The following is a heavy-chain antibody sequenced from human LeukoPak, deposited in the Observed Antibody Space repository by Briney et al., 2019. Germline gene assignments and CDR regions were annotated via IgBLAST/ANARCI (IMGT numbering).Heavy chain of an antibody. V-gene: IGHV3-23*01. J-gene: IGHJ4*02. CDR1: GFTFSSYA. D-gene: IGHD3-22*01. CDR2: ISGSGGST. CDR3: ARLPTMIGVVTMGVFDY. Sequence: GGSLRLSCAASGFTFSSYAMSWVRQAPGKGLEWVSAISGSGGSTYYADSVKGRFTISRDNSKNTLYLQMNSLRAEDTAVYYCARLPTMIGVVTMGVFDYWGQGTLVTVSS.